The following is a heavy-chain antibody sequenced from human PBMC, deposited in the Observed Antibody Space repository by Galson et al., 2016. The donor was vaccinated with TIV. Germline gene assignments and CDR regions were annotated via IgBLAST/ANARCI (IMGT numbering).Heavy chain of an antibody. CDR1: GGTFNSYG. CDR2: IIAIFRTV. D-gene: IGHD5-24*01. V-gene: IGHV1-69*13. CDR3: ARGDGYNEATPRH. Sequence: SVKVSCKASGGTFNSYGVSWVRQAPGQGLEWMGRIIAIFRTVNYAQRFQGRVTITADEFMSTAYMELNSLRSEDTAVYYCARGDGYNEATPRHWGQGTLVTVSS. J-gene: IGHJ4*02.